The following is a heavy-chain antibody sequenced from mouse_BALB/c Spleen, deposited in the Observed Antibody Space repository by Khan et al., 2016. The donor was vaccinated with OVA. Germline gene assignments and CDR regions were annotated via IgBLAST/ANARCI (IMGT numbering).Heavy chain of an antibody. V-gene: IGHV2-3*01. CDR3: AIIYYCDDWFTY. D-gene: IGHD2-13*01. CDR2: IWGDGST. Sequence: QVRLQQSGPGLVAPSQSLSITCTVSGLSLTNYGISWIRQHPGKGLEWLGVIWGDGSTNYHSALISRLSINKDNSKSQVFLKLNSLQTDDTATYYCAIIYYCDDWFTYWGQGTLVTVSA. CDR1: GLSLTNYG. J-gene: IGHJ3*01.